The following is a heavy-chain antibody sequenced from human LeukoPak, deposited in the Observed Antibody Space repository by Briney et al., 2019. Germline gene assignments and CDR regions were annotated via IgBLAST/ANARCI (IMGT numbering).Heavy chain of an antibody. CDR1: GGSISSYY. D-gene: IGHD4-17*01. CDR3: ATNPYGTVTTGGWYFDL. J-gene: IGHJ2*01. V-gene: IGHV4-59*01. Sequence: PSETLSLTCTVSGGSISSYYWSWIRQPPGKGLEWIGYIYYSGSTNYNPSLKSRVTISVDTSKNQFSLKLSSVTAADTAVYYCATNPYGTVTTGGWYFDLWGRGTLVTVSS. CDR2: IYYSGST.